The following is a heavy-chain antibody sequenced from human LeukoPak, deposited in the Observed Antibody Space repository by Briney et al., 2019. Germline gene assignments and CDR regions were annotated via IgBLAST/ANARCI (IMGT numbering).Heavy chain of an antibody. Sequence: EAGGSLGLSCAASGFTFSSYSMNWVRQAPGKGLEWVSSISSSSSYIYYADSVKGRFTISRDNAKNSLYLQMNSLRAEDTAVYYCARAPPNPKRYQLPLSLHYYYYYMDVWGKGTTVTVSS. CDR2: ISSSSSYI. D-gene: IGHD2-2*01. CDR3: ARAPPNPKRYQLPLSLHYYYYYMDV. V-gene: IGHV3-21*04. J-gene: IGHJ6*03. CDR1: GFTFSSYS.